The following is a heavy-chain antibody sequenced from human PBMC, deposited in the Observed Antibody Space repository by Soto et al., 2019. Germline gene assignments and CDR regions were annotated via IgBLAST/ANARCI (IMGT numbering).Heavy chain of an antibody. Sequence: QLRLPESGSGLVKPSQTLSLTCAVSGGSISSGNDSWSWIRQQPGKGLEWIGYIFHSGSPYYNPSRKSRVTISVDRSKNQFSLRLSSVTAADTAVYYCARDLHDYGDWYFDLWGRGTLVTVSS. J-gene: IGHJ2*01. D-gene: IGHD4-17*01. CDR3: ARDLHDYGDWYFDL. CDR1: GGSISSGNDS. V-gene: IGHV4-30-2*01. CDR2: IFHSGSP.